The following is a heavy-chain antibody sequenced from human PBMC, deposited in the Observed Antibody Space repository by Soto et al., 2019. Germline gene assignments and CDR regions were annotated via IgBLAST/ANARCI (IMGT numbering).Heavy chain of an antibody. CDR1: GGTFSSYA. Sequence: VSCKASGGTFSSYAISWVRQAPGQGLEWMGGIIPILGTANYAQKFQGRVTITADESTSTAYMELSSLRSEDTAVYYCARESQEERDAFDNWGQGTMVTVSS. CDR3: ARESQEERDAFDN. CDR2: IIPILGTA. J-gene: IGHJ3*02. V-gene: IGHV1-69*01.